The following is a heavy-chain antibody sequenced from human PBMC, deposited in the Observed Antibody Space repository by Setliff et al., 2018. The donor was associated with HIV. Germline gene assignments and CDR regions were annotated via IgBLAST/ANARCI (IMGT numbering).Heavy chain of an antibody. V-gene: IGHV4-61*01. CDR2: IYYSGTT. J-gene: IGHJ5*02. D-gene: IGHD7-27*01. CDR1: GDSVSSGSYY. CDR3: ARARLLGGFLS. Sequence: SETLSLTCTVSGDSVSSGSYYWSWIRQPPGKGLEWIGYIYYSGTTNYNPSLKSRVTISVDTSRNRVSLKMTSVTAADTAVYYCARARLLGGFLSLGRGALVTVS.